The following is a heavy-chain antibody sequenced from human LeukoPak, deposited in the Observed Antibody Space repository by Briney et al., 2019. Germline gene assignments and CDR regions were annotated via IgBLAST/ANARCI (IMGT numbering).Heavy chain of an antibody. CDR3: ARGTMIVAGECDY. V-gene: IGHV4-30-4*01. CDR1: GGSISSGDYY. CDR2: IYYSGST. Sequence: SETMSLTCTGSGGSISSGDYYWSWIRQPPGKGLEWIGYIYYSGSTYYNPSLKSRVTISVDTSKNQFSLKLSSVTAADTAVYYCARGTMIVAGECDYWGQGTLVTVSS. D-gene: IGHD3-22*01. J-gene: IGHJ4*02.